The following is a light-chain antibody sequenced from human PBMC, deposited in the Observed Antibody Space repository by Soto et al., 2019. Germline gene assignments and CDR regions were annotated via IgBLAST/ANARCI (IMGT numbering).Light chain of an antibody. CDR3: QAWDSSTYVV. J-gene: IGLJ2*01. V-gene: IGLV3-1*01. Sequence: YELTQPPSVSVSPGQTASITCSGDKLGDKYACWYQQKPGQSPVLVIYQDSKRPSGIPERFSGSNSGNTATLTISGTQAMDEADYYCQAWDSSTYVVFGGGTKLTVL. CDR2: QDS. CDR1: KLGDKY.